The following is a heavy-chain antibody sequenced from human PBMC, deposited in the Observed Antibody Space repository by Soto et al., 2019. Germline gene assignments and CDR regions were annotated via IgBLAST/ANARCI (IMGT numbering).Heavy chain of an antibody. CDR1: GASISTSNYF. J-gene: IGHJ4*02. CDR2: IHYNGNT. D-gene: IGHD2-8*01. CDR3: ARYRSTANFDY. V-gene: IGHV4-39*01. Sequence: KTSETLSLTCAVSGASISTSNYFWGWIRQPPGEGLEWIGTIHYNGNTYYNPSLKSRLTISVDTSKNQFSLNLSSVTATDTAIYYCARYRSTANFDYWGQG.